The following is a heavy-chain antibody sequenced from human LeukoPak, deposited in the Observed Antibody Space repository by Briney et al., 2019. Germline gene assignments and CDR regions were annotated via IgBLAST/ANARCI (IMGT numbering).Heavy chain of an antibody. J-gene: IGHJ4*02. D-gene: IGHD3-10*01. Sequence: PSETLSLTCTVSGGSLSSYYWSWIRQPPGKGLEWIGYIYYSGSTNYNPSLKSRVTISVETSKNQCSLKLSSVTAADTAVYYCARDSYGSGYSFDYWGQGTLVTVSS. CDR2: IYYSGST. CDR1: GGSLSSYY. V-gene: IGHV4-59*01. CDR3: ARDSYGSGYSFDY.